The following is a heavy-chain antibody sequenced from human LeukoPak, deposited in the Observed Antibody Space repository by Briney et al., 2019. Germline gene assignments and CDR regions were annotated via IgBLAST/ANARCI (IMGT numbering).Heavy chain of an antibody. Sequence: SETLSLTCTVSGGFISSSSYYWGWIRQPPGKGLEWIGSMHYSGSTTNNPSLKSRVTISADTSKNQFSLSLSSMTAADTAVYYCAGTMESVSFSTFAYWGQGTLVTVSS. CDR2: MHYSGST. J-gene: IGHJ4*02. CDR1: GGFISSSSYY. V-gene: IGHV4-39*07. CDR3: AGTMESVSFSTFAY. D-gene: IGHD1-26*01.